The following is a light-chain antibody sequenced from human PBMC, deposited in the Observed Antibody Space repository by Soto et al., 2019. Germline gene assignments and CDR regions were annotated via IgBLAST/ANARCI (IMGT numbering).Light chain of an antibody. CDR2: DVS. V-gene: IGLV2-11*01. CDR1: SSDVGGYNY. Sequence: QSALTQPRSVSGSPGQSVTISCTGTSSDVGGYNYVSWYQQPPGKAPKLMIYDVSKRPSGDPDRFSGSKSGNTASLTISGLQAEDEADYYCCSYARSYTHDFGTGTKVTVL. CDR3: CSYARSYTHD. J-gene: IGLJ1*01.